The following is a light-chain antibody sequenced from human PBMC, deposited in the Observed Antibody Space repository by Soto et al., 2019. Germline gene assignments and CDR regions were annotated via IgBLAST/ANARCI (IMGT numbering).Light chain of an antibody. J-gene: IGLJ2*01. CDR2: EDN. Sequence: QSALAQPASVSGSPGQSITISCTGTSSDVGNYDLVSWFQHHPGKVPQLIIYEDNKRPSGVSSRFSGSKSGNTASLTISGLQAEDEADYYCCSYAGSYAIFGRGTKLTVL. CDR3: CSYAGSYAI. CDR1: SSDVGNYDL. V-gene: IGLV2-23*01.